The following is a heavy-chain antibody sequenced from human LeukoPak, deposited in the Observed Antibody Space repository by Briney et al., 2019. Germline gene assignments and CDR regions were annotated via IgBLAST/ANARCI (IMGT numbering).Heavy chain of an antibody. Sequence: GGSLRLSCAASGFTFSSYGMHWVRQAPGKGLEWVALISYDGSNKYYADSVQGRFTISRDNSKNTLYLQMNSLRAEDTAVYYCARGGAVAGYDYYFYGIDVWGQGTTVTVSS. D-gene: IGHD6-19*01. V-gene: IGHV3-30*03. CDR2: ISYDGSNK. CDR1: GFTFSSYG. CDR3: ARGGAVAGYDYYFYGIDV. J-gene: IGHJ6*02.